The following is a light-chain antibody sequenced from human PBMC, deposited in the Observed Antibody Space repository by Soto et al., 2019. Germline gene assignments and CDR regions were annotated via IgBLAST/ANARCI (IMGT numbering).Light chain of an antibody. J-gene: IGKJ1*01. Sequence: EIVLTQSPGTLSLSPGERATLSCRASQSVSNNYLAWYQQKPGQAPRLLIYDASTRATGIPDRFSGSGSGTDFTLTISRVEPEDFAMYYCQQYGNSPWTFGQGTKVDIK. CDR2: DAS. CDR1: QSVSNNY. V-gene: IGKV3-20*01. CDR3: QQYGNSPWT.